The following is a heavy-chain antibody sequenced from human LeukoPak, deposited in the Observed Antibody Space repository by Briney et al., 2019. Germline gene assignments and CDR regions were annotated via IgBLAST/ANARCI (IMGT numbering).Heavy chain of an antibody. V-gene: IGHV3-11*01. D-gene: IGHD6-6*01. J-gene: IGHJ6*03. CDR3: SRSTYSSSCWEYYYYYYMDV. CDR1: GFTFSDYY. CDR2: ISSSGSTI. Sequence: GGSLRLSCAASGFTFSDYYMSGIRPAPGKGLAWVSYISSSGSTIYYAGSVNGRFTLSSENTKNSLYLPMNSLRAEETAVYYCSRSTYSSSCWEYYYYYYMDVWGKGTTVTVSS.